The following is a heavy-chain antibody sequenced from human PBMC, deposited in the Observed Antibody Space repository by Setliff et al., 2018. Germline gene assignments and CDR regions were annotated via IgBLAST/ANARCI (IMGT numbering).Heavy chain of an antibody. Sequence: GESLTISCAASRFTFSSYAMSWVRQAPGKGLEWVSAISGSAGSTYYADSVKGRFTISRDNSKNTLYLQMNSLRVEDTAVYYCAKSHSSWPIFIDYWGQGTLVTVSS. CDR2: ISGSAGST. D-gene: IGHD6-13*01. CDR3: AKSHSSWPIFIDY. V-gene: IGHV3-23*01. J-gene: IGHJ4*02. CDR1: RFTFSSYA.